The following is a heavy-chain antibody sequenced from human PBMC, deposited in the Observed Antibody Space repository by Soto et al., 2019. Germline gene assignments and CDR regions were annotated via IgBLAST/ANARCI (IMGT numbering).Heavy chain of an antibody. CDR2: VNPSGGHT. Sequence: QVQLMQSGAEVKKPGASVKVSCKASGDTFTEYYIHWVRQAPGQGLEWMGTVNPSGGHTTYAQHFLGRVTMTRYPATSTLYMELTSLASEDTAVYYCARGGHVVGVNAALDYWGQGTLVAVSS. CDR1: GDTFTEYY. D-gene: IGHD2-21*01. V-gene: IGHV1-46*01. J-gene: IGHJ4*02. CDR3: ARGGHVVGVNAALDY.